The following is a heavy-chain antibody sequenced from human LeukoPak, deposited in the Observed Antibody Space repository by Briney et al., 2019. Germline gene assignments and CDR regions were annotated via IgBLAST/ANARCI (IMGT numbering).Heavy chain of an antibody. Sequence: PSETLSLTCTVSGGSISSYYWSWIRQPPGKGLEWIGYIHYSGSTTYNPSLKSRVTISVDTSKNQFSLKLTSVTAADTAVYYCASTGFSGYDFFGFWGQGTLVTVSS. CDR3: ASTGFSGYDFFGF. CDR1: GGSISSYY. J-gene: IGHJ4*02. CDR2: IHYSGST. V-gene: IGHV4-59*01. D-gene: IGHD5-12*01.